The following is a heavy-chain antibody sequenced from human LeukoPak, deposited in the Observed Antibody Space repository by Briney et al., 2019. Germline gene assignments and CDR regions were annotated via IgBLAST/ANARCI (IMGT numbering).Heavy chain of an antibody. CDR2: TYYRSKWYN. D-gene: IGHD3-9*01. CDR3: ARVRYNIIDY. J-gene: IGHJ4*02. Sequence: SQTLALTCAISGDSVSSNSVTWNWIRQSPSRGLEWLGRTYYRSKWYNDSAVSVKSRITINPDTSKNQFSLQLNSVTPEDTAVYYCARVRYNIIDYWGQGTLVTVSS. CDR1: GDSVSSNSVT. V-gene: IGHV6-1*01.